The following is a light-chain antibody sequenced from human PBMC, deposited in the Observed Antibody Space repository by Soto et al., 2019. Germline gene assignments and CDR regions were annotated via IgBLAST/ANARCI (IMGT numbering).Light chain of an antibody. CDR3: QQYYSTPYT. CDR2: WAS. CDR1: QSVLYSSNNKNY. J-gene: IGKJ2*01. Sequence: DIVMTQSPDSLAVSLGERATINCKSSQSVLYSSNNKNYLGWYQQKPGQVPKLLIYWASTRESGVPDRFSGSGSGTDFTLTISSLQAEDVAVYYCQQYYSTPYTFGQGTKLEIK. V-gene: IGKV4-1*01.